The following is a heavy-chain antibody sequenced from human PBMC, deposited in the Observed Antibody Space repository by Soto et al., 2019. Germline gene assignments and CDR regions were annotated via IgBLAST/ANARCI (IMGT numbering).Heavy chain of an antibody. CDR3: ARVGITMIVVVTTYGMDV. V-gene: IGHV1-18*04. J-gene: IGHJ6*02. D-gene: IGHD3-22*01. Sequence: SVKVSCKASGYTFTSYGISWVRQAPGQGLEWMGWISAYNGNTNYAQKLQGRVTMTTDTSTSTAYMELRSLRSDDTAVYYCARVGITMIVVVTTYGMDVWGQGTTVTVSS. CDR2: ISAYNGNT. CDR1: GYTFTSYG.